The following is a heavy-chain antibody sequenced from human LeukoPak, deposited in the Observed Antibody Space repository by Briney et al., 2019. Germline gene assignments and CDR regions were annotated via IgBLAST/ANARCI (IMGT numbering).Heavy chain of an antibody. D-gene: IGHD3-3*01. J-gene: IGHJ5*01. CDR1: GFTFDDYA. V-gene: IGHV3-74*01. CDR3: VRDWDHYDFDS. Sequence: GGSLRLSCAASGFTFDDYAMHWVRQAPGKGLVWVSRINPAGNYRNFADSVEGRFTISRDNARNTVYLQMNSLRVEDTSLFYCVRDWDHYDFDSWGQGTLVIVSS. CDR2: INPAGNYR.